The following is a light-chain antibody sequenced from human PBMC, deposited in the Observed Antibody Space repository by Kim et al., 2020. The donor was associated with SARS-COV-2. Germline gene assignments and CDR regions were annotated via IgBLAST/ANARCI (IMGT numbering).Light chain of an antibody. CDR1: QSISNY. CDR3: QQSFSTPAS. Sequence: SASVGDRVTITCRSSQSISNYLNWYQQRPGKAPKLLIYTASSLQSGVPSRFSGSGSGTDFTLTISSLQPEDFASYYCQQSFSTPASFGQGTKLEIK. V-gene: IGKV1-39*01. CDR2: TAS. J-gene: IGKJ2*03.